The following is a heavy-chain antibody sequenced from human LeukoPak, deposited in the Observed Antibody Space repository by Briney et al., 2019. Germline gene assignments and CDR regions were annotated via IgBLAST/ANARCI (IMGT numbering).Heavy chain of an antibody. CDR1: GYTFTSYG. Sequence: ASVKVSCKASGYTFTSYGISWVRQAPGQGLEWMGWISAYNGNTNYAQKLQGRVTMTTDTSMSTAYMELRSLRSDDTAVYYCARDRVVVRGVTEFDYWGQGTLVTVSS. V-gene: IGHV1-18*01. CDR2: ISAYNGNT. J-gene: IGHJ4*02. D-gene: IGHD3-10*01. CDR3: ARDRVVVRGVTEFDY.